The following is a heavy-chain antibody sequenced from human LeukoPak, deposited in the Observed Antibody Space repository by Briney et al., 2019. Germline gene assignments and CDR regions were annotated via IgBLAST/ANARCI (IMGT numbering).Heavy chain of an antibody. CDR1: GFTFYDYA. Sequence: PGRSLRLSCAASGFTFYDYAMHWVRQAPGKGLEWVSGISWNSGSIGYADSVKGRFTISRDNAKNSLYLQMNSLRAEDTALYYCAKDYAVAATGPFDYWGQGTLVTVSS. V-gene: IGHV3-9*01. CDR2: ISWNSGSI. D-gene: IGHD2-15*01. CDR3: AKDYAVAATGPFDY. J-gene: IGHJ4*02.